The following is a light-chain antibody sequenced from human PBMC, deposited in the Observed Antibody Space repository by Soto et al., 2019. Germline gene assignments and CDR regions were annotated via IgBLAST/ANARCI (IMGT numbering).Light chain of an antibody. Sequence: QPVLTQTPSASGTPGQRVTISCSGSSSNIGSNYVYWYQQLPGTAPKLLIHRNNQRPSGVPDRFSGSKSGTSASLAISGLRSEDEADYYCAAWDDSLSGRYVFGTGTQLTVL. V-gene: IGLV1-47*01. CDR2: RNN. J-gene: IGLJ1*01. CDR1: SSNIGSNY. CDR3: AAWDDSLSGRYV.